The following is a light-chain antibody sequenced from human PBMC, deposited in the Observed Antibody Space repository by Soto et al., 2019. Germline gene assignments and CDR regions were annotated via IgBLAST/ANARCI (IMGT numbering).Light chain of an antibody. Sequence: DIQMTQSPSSLSASVGDRVTITCRASQNINNYLNWYQQKSGGAPKLLIYTASSLQSGVPARVSGSGSGTEFILTISSLQPEDFATYYCQQSYSVPLTFGGGTKVDIK. J-gene: IGKJ4*01. CDR3: QQSYSVPLT. CDR2: TAS. CDR1: QNINNY. V-gene: IGKV1-39*01.